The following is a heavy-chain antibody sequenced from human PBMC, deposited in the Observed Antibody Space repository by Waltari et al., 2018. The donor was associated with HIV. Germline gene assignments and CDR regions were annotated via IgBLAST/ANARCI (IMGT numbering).Heavy chain of an antibody. V-gene: IGHV3-23*01. CDR2: YSGVGGNT. CDR1: GFTFRNSG. Sequence: VQLLEPGGGLVQTGGSLRLSCSGSGFTFRNSGLTRVRQATGKWLGWFSAYSGVGGNTYYAASLDGRFTISRDNSKTTLYLQTNSLRAEDTVVYFCVKPHQYSHTWYSYYGMDVWGQGTTITVSS. CDR3: VKPHQYSHTWYSYYGMDV. D-gene: IGHD6-13*01. J-gene: IGHJ6*02.